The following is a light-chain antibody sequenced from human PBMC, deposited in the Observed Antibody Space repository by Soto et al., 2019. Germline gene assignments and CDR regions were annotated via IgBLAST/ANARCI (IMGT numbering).Light chain of an antibody. CDR1: TGAVTSGHY. V-gene: IGLV7-46*01. J-gene: IGLJ2*01. CDR2: DTS. CDR3: LLSYSGARHVV. Sequence: QAVVTQEPSLTVSPGGTVTLTCGSSTGAVTSGHYPYWFQQKPGQAPRTLIYDTSNKHSWTPARFSGSLLGGKAALILSGAQPEDEAEYYCLLSYSGARHVVFGGGTKLTVL.